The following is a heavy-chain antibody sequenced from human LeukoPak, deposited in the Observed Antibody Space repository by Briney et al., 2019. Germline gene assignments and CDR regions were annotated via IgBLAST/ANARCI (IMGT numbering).Heavy chain of an antibody. CDR3: ARSLDYGDYGIIGY. Sequence: GGSLRLSCAASGFXFSSSAISWVRQAPGKGLEWVSAISGSGGSTFYADSVKGRFTISRDNSKNTLYLQMNSLRAEDTAVYYCARSLDYGDYGIIGYWGQGTLVTVSS. J-gene: IGHJ4*02. V-gene: IGHV3-23*01. D-gene: IGHD4-17*01. CDR1: GFXFSSSA. CDR2: ISGSGGST.